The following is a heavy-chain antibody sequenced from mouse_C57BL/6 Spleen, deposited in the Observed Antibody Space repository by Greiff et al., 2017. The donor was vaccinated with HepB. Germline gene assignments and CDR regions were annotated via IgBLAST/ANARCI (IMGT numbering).Heavy chain of an antibody. J-gene: IGHJ2*01. Sequence: QVQLQQSGAELVRPGASVTLSCKASGYTFTDYEMHWVKQTPVHGLEWIGAIDPETGGTAYNQKFKGKAILTADKSSSTAYMELRSLTSEDSAVYYCTSYDYGVEYYFDYGGQGTTLTVSS. CDR3: TSYDYGVEYYFDY. CDR1: GYTFTDYE. V-gene: IGHV1-15*01. D-gene: IGHD2-4*01. CDR2: IDPETGGT.